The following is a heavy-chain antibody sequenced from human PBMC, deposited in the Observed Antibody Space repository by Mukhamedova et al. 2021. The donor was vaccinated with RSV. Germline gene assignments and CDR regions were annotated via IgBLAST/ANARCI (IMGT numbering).Heavy chain of an antibody. V-gene: IGHV3-7*01. Sequence: GKGLEWVANIREDGNSIYYVDSVKGRFTISRDNAKNSLYLQMNSLRAEDTAVHYCARDGRTGEDRAFDIWGQGTLVIVSS. D-gene: IGHD7-27*01. CDR2: IREDGNSI. CDR3: ARDGRTGEDRAFDI. J-gene: IGHJ3*02.